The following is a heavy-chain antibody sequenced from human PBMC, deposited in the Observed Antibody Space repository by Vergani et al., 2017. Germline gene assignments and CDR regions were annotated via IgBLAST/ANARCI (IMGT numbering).Heavy chain of an antibody. CDR1: GASIRSSNYY. J-gene: IGHJ2*01. CDR2: IYYSGST. CDR3: ARVGHLVAVTGEGHSLDL. V-gene: IGHV4-39*01. D-gene: IGHD2-21*02. Sequence: QLQLQESGPGLVKPSATLSLTCSVSGASIRSSNYYWGWIRQPPGKGLGWIASIYYSGSTYYNPSLKSRVTISVDTSKNQFSLKLSAVTAADTAGYYCARVGHLVAVTGEGHSLDLWGRGTLVTVSS.